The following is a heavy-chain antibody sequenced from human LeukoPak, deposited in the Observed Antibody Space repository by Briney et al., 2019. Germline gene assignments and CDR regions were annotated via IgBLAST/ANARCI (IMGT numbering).Heavy chain of an antibody. D-gene: IGHD6-6*01. J-gene: IGHJ4*02. CDR2: IYYSGST. V-gene: IGHV4-31*03. CDR3: AGEYSSSSGRFDY. Sequence: SETLSLTCTVSGGSISRGGYYWSWIRQHPGKGLEWIGYIYYSGSTYYNPSLKSRVTISVDTSKNQFSLKLSSVTAADTAVYYCAGEYSSSSGRFDYWGQGTLVTVSS. CDR1: GGSISRGGYY.